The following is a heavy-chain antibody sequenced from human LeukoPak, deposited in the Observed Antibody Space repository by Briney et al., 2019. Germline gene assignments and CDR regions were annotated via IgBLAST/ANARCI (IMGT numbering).Heavy chain of an antibody. J-gene: IGHJ4*02. D-gene: IGHD1-26*01. V-gene: IGHV4-39*07. CDR2: IYYSGST. CDR1: GGSISSSSYY. CDR3: ARDLYSGSYLSLPYYFDY. Sequence: SETLSLTCTVSGGSISSSSYYWGWIRQPPWKGLEWIGSIYYSGSTYYNPSLKSRVTISVDTSKNQFSLKLSSVTAADTAVYYCARDLYSGSYLSLPYYFDYWGQGTLVTVSS.